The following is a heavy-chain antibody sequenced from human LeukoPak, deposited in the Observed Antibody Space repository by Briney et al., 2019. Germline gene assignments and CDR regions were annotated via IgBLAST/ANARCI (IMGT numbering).Heavy chain of an antibody. CDR3: ARDQLPRPAYSSGWYSGHYYYYYMDV. J-gene: IGHJ6*03. D-gene: IGHD6-19*01. Sequence: GASVKVSCKASGYTFTGYYMHWVRQAPGQGLEWMGWINPNSGGTNYAQKFQGRVTMTRDTSISTAYMELSRLRSDDTAVYYCARDQLPRPAYSSGWYSGHYYYYYMDVWGKGTTVTISS. CDR1: GYTFTGYY. CDR2: INPNSGGT. V-gene: IGHV1-2*02.